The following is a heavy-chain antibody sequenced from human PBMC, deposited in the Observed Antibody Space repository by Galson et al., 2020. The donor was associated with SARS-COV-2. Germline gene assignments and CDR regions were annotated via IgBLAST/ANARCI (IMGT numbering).Heavy chain of an antibody. CDR2: IIPIFGTA. D-gene: IGHD6-13*01. CDR1: GGTFSSYA. Sequence: KISCKASGGTFSSYAISWVRQAPGQGLEWMGGIIPIFGTANYAQKFQGRVTITADESTSTAYMELSSLRSEDTAVYYCARDSRVRVPYSSSWFHFDYWGQGTLVTVSS. CDR3: ARDSRVRVPYSSSWFHFDY. V-gene: IGHV1-69*01. J-gene: IGHJ4*02.